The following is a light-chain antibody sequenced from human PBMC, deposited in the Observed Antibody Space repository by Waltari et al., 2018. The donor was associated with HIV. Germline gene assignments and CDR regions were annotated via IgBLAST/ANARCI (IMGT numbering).Light chain of an antibody. Sequence: QSALTQPASVSGSPGQSITISCTATSSDVGAYHFISWYQQHPGKAPKLMIYDVSSRPSGVSDRFSGSKSGNTASLTISGLQAEDEADYYCGSYTSSSTLVFGGGTKLTVL. J-gene: IGLJ3*02. V-gene: IGLV2-14*03. CDR1: SSDVGAYHF. CDR3: GSYTSSSTLV. CDR2: DVS.